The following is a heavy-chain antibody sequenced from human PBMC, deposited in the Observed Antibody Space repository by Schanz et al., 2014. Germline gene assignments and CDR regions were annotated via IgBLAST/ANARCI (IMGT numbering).Heavy chain of an antibody. J-gene: IGHJ4*02. CDR3: ARGLIAAAGGAFDY. CDR1: GFTFSSYA. Sequence: EVQLLESGGGLVQPGGSLRLSCAASGFTFSSYAMNWVRQAPGKGLEWVSYVSRSTPDIYYADSVKGRFTMSRDNAKNSVFLQMNSLRAGDAAVYYCARGLIAAAGGAFDYWGQGTLVAVSA. CDR2: VSRSTPDI. D-gene: IGHD6-13*01. V-gene: IGHV3-48*01.